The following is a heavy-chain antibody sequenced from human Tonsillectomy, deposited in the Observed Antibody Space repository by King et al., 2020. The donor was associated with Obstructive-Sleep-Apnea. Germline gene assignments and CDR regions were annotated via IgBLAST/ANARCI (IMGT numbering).Heavy chain of an antibody. CDR3: ARGTGWYGVDV. J-gene: IGHJ6*02. D-gene: IGHD6-19*01. CDR1: GGSIISYS. CDR2: VYYSGST. V-gene: IGHV4-59*01. Sequence: VQLQESGPGLVKPSETLSLTCTVSGGSIISYSWTWIRQPPGKGLEWIGHVYYSGSTNYKPSHKSRVTISADTSKNQFSLKLSSVTAADTGVYYCARGTGWYGVDVWGQGTTVTVSS.